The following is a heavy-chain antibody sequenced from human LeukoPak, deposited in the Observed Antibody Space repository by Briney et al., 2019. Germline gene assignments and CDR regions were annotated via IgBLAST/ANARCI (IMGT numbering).Heavy chain of an antibody. CDR1: GFTFTDYW. CDR3: ARGEIVL. J-gene: IGHJ4*02. V-gene: IGHV3-74*01. Sequence: TGGSLRLSCAAPGFTFTDYWMHWVRQAPGKGLVWVSRINNDGSSKNYADSVKGRFTISRANAKNTLYLQMNSLRAEDTAVYYGARGEIVLWGQGPLVSVSS. CDR2: INNDGSSK. D-gene: IGHD2/OR15-2a*01.